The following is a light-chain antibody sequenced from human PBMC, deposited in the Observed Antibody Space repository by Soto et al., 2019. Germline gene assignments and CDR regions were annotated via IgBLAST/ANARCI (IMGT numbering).Light chain of an antibody. J-gene: IGKJ5*01. CDR2: GSS. CDR1: QSVGSN. V-gene: IGKV3-15*01. Sequence: ILLTQSPATLPVSPGERATLSCRASQSVGSNLAWFQQKPGQAPRLLIYGSSTRATGVPARFSGSRSGTDFTLTISSVEPEDFALYYCHQRNTFGQGTRLEIK. CDR3: HQRNT.